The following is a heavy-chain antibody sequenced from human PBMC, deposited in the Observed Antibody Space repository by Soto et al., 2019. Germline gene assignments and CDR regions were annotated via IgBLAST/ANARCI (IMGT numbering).Heavy chain of an antibody. D-gene: IGHD3-3*01. Sequence: EVQLVESGGGLVQPGGSLRLSCAASGFTFSSYSMNWVRQAPGKGLEWVSYISSSSSTIYYADSVKGRFTISRDNAKNSLYMQMNNLSAEETAVYSGERGVGITIFGVQANWGQGTLVTVSS. CDR3: ERGVGITIFGVQAN. CDR1: GFTFSSYS. CDR2: ISSSSSTI. J-gene: IGHJ4*02. V-gene: IGHV3-48*01.